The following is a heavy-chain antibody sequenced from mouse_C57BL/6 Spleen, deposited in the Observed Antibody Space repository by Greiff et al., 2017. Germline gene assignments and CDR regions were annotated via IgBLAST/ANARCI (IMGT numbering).Heavy chain of an antibody. J-gene: IGHJ1*03. CDR2: ISDGGSYT. CDR3: ARDPYYYGRSHWYFDV. D-gene: IGHD1-1*01. V-gene: IGHV5-4*01. CDR1: GFTFSSYA. Sequence: EVQLVESGGGLVKPGGSLKLSCAASGFTFSSYAMSWVRQTPEKRLEWVATISDGGSYTYYPDNVKGRFTISRDNAKNNLYLQMSHLKSEDTAMYYCARDPYYYGRSHWYFDVWGTGTTVTVSS.